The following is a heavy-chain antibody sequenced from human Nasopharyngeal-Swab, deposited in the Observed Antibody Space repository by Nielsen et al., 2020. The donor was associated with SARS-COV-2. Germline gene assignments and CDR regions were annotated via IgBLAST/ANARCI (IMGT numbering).Heavy chain of an antibody. D-gene: IGHD2-15*01. CDR3: ARRVGYCSGGSCYFDY. V-gene: IGHV5-51*01. CDR1: GYSFTSYW. CDR2: IYPGDSDT. J-gene: IGHJ4*02. Sequence: GESLKISCKGSGYSFTSYWIGWVRQMPGKGLELMGIIYPGDSDTRYSPSFQGQVTISADKSISTAYLQWRSLKASDTAMYYCARRVGYCSGGSCYFDYWGQGTLVTVSS.